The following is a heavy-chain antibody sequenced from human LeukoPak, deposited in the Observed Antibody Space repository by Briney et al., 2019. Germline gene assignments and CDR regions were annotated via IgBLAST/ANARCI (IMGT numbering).Heavy chain of an antibody. Sequence: PGGSLRLSFAASGFTFDDYAMHWVRLAPGKGLEWDSGISWNSGSIGYADSVKGRFTISRDNAKNSLYLQMNSLRAEDMALYYCAKDIGHDLTTVNAFDMRGQGTMVTVSS. CDR2: ISWNSGSI. V-gene: IGHV3-9*03. D-gene: IGHD4-17*01. CDR1: GFTFDDYA. CDR3: AKDIGHDLTTVNAFDM. J-gene: IGHJ3*02.